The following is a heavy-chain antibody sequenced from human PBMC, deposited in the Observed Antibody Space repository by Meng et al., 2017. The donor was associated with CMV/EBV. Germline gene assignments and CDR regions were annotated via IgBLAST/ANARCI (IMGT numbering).Heavy chain of an antibody. CDR1: GGTFSSYA. D-gene: IGHD2-8*01. CDR3: ARGEACTNGVCYPFDY. Sequence: SVKVSCKASGGTFSSYAISWVRQAPGQGLEWMGGIIPIFGSANYAQKFQGRVTITTDESTSTAYMELSSLRSEDTAVYYCARGEACTNGVCYPFDYWGQGTLVTVSS. J-gene: IGHJ4*02. V-gene: IGHV1-69*05. CDR2: IIPIFGSA.